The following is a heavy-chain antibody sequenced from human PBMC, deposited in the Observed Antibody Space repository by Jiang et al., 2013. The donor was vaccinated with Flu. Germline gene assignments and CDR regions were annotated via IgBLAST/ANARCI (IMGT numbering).Heavy chain of an antibody. V-gene: IGHV4-34*01. D-gene: IGHD3-9*01. Sequence: LLKPSETLSLTCAVYGGSFSGYYWTWIRQPPGLGLEWIGEINHSGSTNYNPSLKSRVTISIDTSKNQVSLIMTSVTAADTAVYFCARGGRGAYSEILTGYQPGFDYWGQGTLVTVSS. CDR3: ARGGRGAYSEILTGYQPGFDY. J-gene: IGHJ4*02. CDR2: INHSGST. CDR1: GGSFSGYY.